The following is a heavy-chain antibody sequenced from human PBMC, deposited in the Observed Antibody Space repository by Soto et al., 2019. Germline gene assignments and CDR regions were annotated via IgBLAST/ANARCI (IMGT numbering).Heavy chain of an antibody. CDR2: IYWDDDK. J-gene: IGHJ4*02. CDR1: GFSLTSPAVG. Sequence: QITLKESGPTLVKPTQTLTLTCTFSGFSLTSPAVGVNWIRQPPGKALEWLALIYWDDDKQYSPSLKSRLTITKDPSKNQVVLTMTTMDPVDTATYYCAHGSGWLSDYWGQGTLVTVSS. V-gene: IGHV2-5*02. D-gene: IGHD6-19*01. CDR3: AHGSGWLSDY.